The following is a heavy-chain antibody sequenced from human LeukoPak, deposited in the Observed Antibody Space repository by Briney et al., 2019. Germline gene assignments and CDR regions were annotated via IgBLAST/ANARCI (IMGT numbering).Heavy chain of an antibody. J-gene: IGHJ4*02. CDR1: GFTFDSYA. D-gene: IGHD3-22*01. Sequence: GGSLRLSCAASGFTFDSYAMNWVRQAPGKGLEWVSSISSSSYMYYAESVKGRFTISRDNAKNSLYLQMNSLRVEDTAVYYCARDVGSDSSGGYYHYFDDWGQGTLVTVSS. CDR2: ISSSSYM. V-gene: IGHV3-21*01. CDR3: ARDVGSDSSGGYYHYFDD.